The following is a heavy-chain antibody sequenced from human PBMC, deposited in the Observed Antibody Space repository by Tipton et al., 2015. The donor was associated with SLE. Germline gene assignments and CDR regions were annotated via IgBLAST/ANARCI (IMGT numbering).Heavy chain of an antibody. CDR2: ISAYNGNT. J-gene: IGHJ4*02. V-gene: IGHV1-18*01. CDR1: GYTFASYD. CDR3: ALRWPDTWTTVY. Sequence: QLVQSGAEVKKPGASVKVSCKASGYTFASYDINWVRQAAGQGLEWMGWISAYNGNTNYAQKLQGRVTMTTDTSTGTAYMELRSLRSDDTAVYYCALRWPDTWTTVYWGQGTLVTVSS. D-gene: IGHD5-12*01.